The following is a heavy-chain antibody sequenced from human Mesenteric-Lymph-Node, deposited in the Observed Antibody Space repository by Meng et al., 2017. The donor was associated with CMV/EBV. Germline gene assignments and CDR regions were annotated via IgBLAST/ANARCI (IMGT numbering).Heavy chain of an antibody. CDR1: GYTFTDYY. CDR3: ARFIPAPQGGDY. CDR2: INPNTGGT. V-gene: IGHV1-2*02. J-gene: IGHJ4*02. Sequence: ASVKVSCKASGYTFTDYYIHWVRQAPGQGLERMGWINPNTGGTVSAQKFQGRVTMTRYTSISTAYMELSSLRSDDTAVYYCARFIPAPQGGDYWGQGTLVTVSS. D-gene: IGHD6-6*01.